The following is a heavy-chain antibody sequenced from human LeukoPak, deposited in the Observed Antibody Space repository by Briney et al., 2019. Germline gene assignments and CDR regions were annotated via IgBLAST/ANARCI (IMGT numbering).Heavy chain of an antibody. D-gene: IGHD3-22*01. J-gene: IGHJ4*02. V-gene: IGHV1-18*01. CDR1: GYTFTSYG. CDR3: ARAVTYYYDSSGYLPLDY. Sequence: GASVKVSCKASGYTFTSYGIGWVRQAPGQGLGWMGWISAYNGNTNYAQKLQGRVTMTTDTSTSTAYMELRSLRSDDTAVYYCARAVTYYYDSSGYLPLDYWGQGTLVTVSS. CDR2: ISAYNGNT.